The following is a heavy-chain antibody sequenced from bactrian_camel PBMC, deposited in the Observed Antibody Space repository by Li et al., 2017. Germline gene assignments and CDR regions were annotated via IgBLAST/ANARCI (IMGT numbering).Heavy chain of an antibody. CDR2: IDSSSTA. CDR3: ATTYCSGVYCYKGDFGY. V-gene: IGHV3-2*01. J-gene: IGHJ6*01. D-gene: IGHD2*01. Sequence: QVQLVESGGGLVQAVGSLRLSCAASGFTFSNYTMNWVRQGPGKGLEWVSTIDSSSTAFYADSVKGRFTISRDNAKNTLYLQLNSLKTEDTALYYCATTYCSGVYCYKGDFGYWGQGTQVTVS. CDR1: GFTFSNYT.